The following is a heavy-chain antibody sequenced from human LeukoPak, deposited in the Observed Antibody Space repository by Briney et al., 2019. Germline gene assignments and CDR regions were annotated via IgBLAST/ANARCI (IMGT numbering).Heavy chain of an antibody. CDR2: IWYDGSNK. V-gene: IGHV3-33*01. CDR1: GFTFSSYG. Sequence: QAGGSLRLSCTASGFTFSSYGMHWVRQAPGKGLECVTVIWYDGSNKYYADSVKGRFTISRDNSKNTLYLQMNSLRAEDTAMYYCAREANGGDWWGRFDSWGQGTLVTVSS. J-gene: IGHJ4*02. CDR3: AREANGGDWWGRFDS. D-gene: IGHD2-21*02.